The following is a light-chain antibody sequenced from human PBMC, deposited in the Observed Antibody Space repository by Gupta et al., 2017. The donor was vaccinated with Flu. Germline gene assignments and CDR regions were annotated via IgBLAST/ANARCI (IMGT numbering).Light chain of an antibody. CDR1: QSVSSW. J-gene: IGKJ1*01. CDR3: KQYNSYSGT. V-gene: IGKV1-5*03. CDR2: KAS. Sequence: GDRVTSTCRASQSVSSWLAWYQQKPGKAPKLLIYKASSLESGVPSRFSGSGSGTEFTLTISSLQPDDFATYYCKQYNSYSGTFGQGTKVEIK.